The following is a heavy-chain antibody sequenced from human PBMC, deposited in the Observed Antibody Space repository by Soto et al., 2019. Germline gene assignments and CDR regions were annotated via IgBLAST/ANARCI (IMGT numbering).Heavy chain of an antibody. Sequence: GASVKVSCKASGGTFSIYAMHCVLQSPLQRLEWMGWINAGNGNTKYSQKFQGRVTITRDTSASTAYMELSSLRSEDTAVYYCATGPSPLRFLEWLTLDYWGQGTLVTVSS. V-gene: IGHV1-3*01. D-gene: IGHD3-3*01. CDR1: GGTFSIYA. CDR2: INAGNGNT. J-gene: IGHJ4*02. CDR3: ATGPSPLRFLEWLTLDY.